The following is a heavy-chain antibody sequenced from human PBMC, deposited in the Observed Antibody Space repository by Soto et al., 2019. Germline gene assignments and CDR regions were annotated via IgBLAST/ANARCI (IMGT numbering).Heavy chain of an antibody. V-gene: IGHV3-23*01. J-gene: IGHJ5*02. CDR2: ISGSGGST. D-gene: IGHD6-6*01. CDR3: AKTPWQLVRTGYWFDP. CDR1: GFTFSSYA. Sequence: EVQLLESGGGLLQPGGSLRLSCAASGFTFSSYAMSWVRQAPGKGLEWVSAISGSGGSTYYADSVKGRFTISRDNSKNTLYLQMNSLRAEDTAVYYCAKTPWQLVRTGYWFDPWGQGTLVTVSS.